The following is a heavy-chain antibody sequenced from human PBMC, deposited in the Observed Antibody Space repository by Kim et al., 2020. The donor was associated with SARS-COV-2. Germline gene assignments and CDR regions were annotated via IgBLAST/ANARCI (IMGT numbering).Heavy chain of an antibody. Sequence: SETLSLTCTVSGGSISSGGYYWSWIRQHPGKGLEWIGYIYYSGSTYYNPSLKSRVTISVDTSKNQFSLKLSSVTAADTAVYYCARGGYQLLVSWGQGTLVTVSS. V-gene: IGHV4-31*03. D-gene: IGHD2-2*01. CDR1: GGSISSGGYY. J-gene: IGHJ4*02. CDR3: ARGGYQLLVS. CDR2: IYYSGST.